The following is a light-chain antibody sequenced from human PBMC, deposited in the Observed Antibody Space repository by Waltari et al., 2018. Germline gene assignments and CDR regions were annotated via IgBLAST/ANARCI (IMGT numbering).Light chain of an antibody. Sequence: DIQMTQSPSSLPASVGDSVTITCRASQSITSYLNWYQQKPGKAPKFLIYAASSLQSGVPSRFSGSGSGTDFTLTISSLQPEDSATYYCQQSNSPPLTFGGGTKVEIK. J-gene: IGKJ4*01. CDR2: AAS. CDR1: QSITSY. V-gene: IGKV1-39*01. CDR3: QQSNSPPLT.